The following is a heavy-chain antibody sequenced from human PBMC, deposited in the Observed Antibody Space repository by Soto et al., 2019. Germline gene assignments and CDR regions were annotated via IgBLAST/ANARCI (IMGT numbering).Heavy chain of an antibody. CDR2: ISASSSSI. CDR1: GFNFITFS. Sequence: DVQLVESGGGQVKPGGSLRLSCAASGFNFITFSMNWVRQAPGKGLEWVSSISASSSSIYYAESVKGRFTVSRDNAKNSLYLQMNSLTAEDTALYYCVRDAYNRDAFDIWGQGTTVTVSS. V-gene: IGHV3-21*01. D-gene: IGHD1-20*01. J-gene: IGHJ3*02. CDR3: VRDAYNRDAFDI.